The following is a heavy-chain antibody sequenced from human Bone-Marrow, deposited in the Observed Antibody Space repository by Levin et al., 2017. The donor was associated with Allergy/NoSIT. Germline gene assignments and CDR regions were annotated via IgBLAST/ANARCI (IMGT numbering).Heavy chain of an antibody. Sequence: GESLKISCAASGFTFSSYSMNWVRQAPGKGLEWVSSISSSSSYIYYADSVKGRFTISRDNAKNSLYLQMNSLRAEDTAVYYCATQKWELAPKPYYYYGMDVWGQGTTVTVSS. CDR3: ATQKWELAPKPYYYYGMDV. CDR1: GFTFSSYS. V-gene: IGHV3-21*01. D-gene: IGHD1-26*01. J-gene: IGHJ6*02. CDR2: ISSSSSYI.